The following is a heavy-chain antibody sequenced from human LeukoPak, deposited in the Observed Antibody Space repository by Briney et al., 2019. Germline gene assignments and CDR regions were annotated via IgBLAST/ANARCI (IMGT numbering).Heavy chain of an antibody. Sequence: GGSLRLSCAASGFIFSSYGMHWVRQAPGKGLEWVAFIRSDGNDKYYGDSVKGRFTISRDNSKNTLYLQMNNLGTEDTALYYCAKDQGGRTALDNWGQGTLVTVSS. V-gene: IGHV3-30*02. CDR1: GFIFSSYG. CDR2: IRSDGNDK. D-gene: IGHD3-16*01. J-gene: IGHJ4*02. CDR3: AKDQGGRTALDN.